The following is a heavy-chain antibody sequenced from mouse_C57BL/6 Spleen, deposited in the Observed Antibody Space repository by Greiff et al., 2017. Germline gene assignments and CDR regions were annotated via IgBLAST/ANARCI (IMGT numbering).Heavy chain of an antibody. J-gene: IGHJ2*01. CDR2: IDPSDSYT. D-gene: IGHD2-1*01. CDR1: GYTFTSYW. Sequence: VKLQQPGAELVMPGASVKLSCKASGYTFTSYWMHWVKQRPGQGLEWIGEIDPSDSYTNYNQKFKGKSTLTVDKSSSTAYMQLSSLTSEDSAVYYCARSGVTGFDYWGQGTTLTVSS. CDR3: ARSGVTGFDY. V-gene: IGHV1-69*01.